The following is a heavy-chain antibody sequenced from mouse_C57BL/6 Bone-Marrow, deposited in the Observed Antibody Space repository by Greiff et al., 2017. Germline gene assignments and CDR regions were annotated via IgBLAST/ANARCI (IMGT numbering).Heavy chain of an antibody. V-gene: IGHV1-66*01. CDR3: AQDYGSYAMDY. D-gene: IGHD1-1*01. CDR1: GYSFTSYY. J-gene: IGHJ4*01. CDR2: IYPGSGNT. Sequence: QVQLQQSGPELVKPGASVKISCKASGYSFTSYYIHWVKQRPGQGLEWIGWIYPGSGNTKYNEKFKGKATLTADTSSSTAYMQLSSLTSEDSAVYYCAQDYGSYAMDYWGQGTSVTVSS.